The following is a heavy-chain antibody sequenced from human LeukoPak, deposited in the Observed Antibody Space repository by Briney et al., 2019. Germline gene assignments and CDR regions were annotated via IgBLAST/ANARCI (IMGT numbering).Heavy chain of an antibody. J-gene: IGHJ4*02. D-gene: IGHD6-19*01. CDR3: ARVIIQRQWLEPPGY. CDR1: GFTFSSYA. V-gene: IGHV3-30*04. Sequence: PGRSLRLSCAASGFTFSSYAMHWVRQAPGKGLEWVAVISYDGSNKYYADSVKGRFTISRDNSKNTLYLQMNSLRAEDTAVYYCARVIIQRQWLEPPGYWGQGTLVTVSS. CDR2: ISYDGSNK.